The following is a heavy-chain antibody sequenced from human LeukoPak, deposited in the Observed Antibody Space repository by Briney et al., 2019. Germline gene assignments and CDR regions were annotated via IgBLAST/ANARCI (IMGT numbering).Heavy chain of an antibody. CDR3: ARVLRYSSSSSCQSLGY. Sequence: ASVKVSCKASGYTFTGYYMHWGRQGPGQGVEWMGWINPKRGGTNYAQKSQGRVTITREKTSSTAYMEMRRLRSDDTAVYYCARVLRYSSSSSCQSLGYWGQGTLVTVSS. J-gene: IGHJ4*02. D-gene: IGHD2-2*01. CDR1: GYTFTGYY. CDR2: INPKRGGT. V-gene: IGHV1-2*02.